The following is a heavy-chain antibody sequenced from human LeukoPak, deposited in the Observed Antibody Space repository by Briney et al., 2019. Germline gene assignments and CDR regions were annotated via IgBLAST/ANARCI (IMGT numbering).Heavy chain of an antibody. Sequence: ASVKVSCKASGYTFTSYGINWVRQAPGQGLEWTGWISAYNGNTNYAQKFQGRVIMTTDTLTSTAYMELMSLRSDDTAVYYCARFLIGGGSPHYFDYWGQGTLVTVSS. CDR3: ARFLIGGGSPHYFDY. D-gene: IGHD2-15*01. CDR2: ISAYNGNT. J-gene: IGHJ4*02. V-gene: IGHV1-18*01. CDR1: GYTFTSYG.